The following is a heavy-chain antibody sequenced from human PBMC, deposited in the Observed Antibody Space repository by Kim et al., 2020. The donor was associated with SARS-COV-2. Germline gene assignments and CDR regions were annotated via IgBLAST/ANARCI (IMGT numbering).Heavy chain of an antibody. CDR3: AREAAAGIGDWFDP. J-gene: IGHJ5*02. D-gene: IGHD6-13*01. V-gene: IGHV1-2*02. CDR1: GYTLTGYY. CDR2: INPNSGGT. Sequence: ASVKVSCKASGYTLTGYYMHWVRQAPGQGLEWMGWINPNSGGTNYAQKFQGRVTMTRDTSISTAYMELSRLRSDDTAVYYCAREAAAGIGDWFDPWGQGTLVTVSA.